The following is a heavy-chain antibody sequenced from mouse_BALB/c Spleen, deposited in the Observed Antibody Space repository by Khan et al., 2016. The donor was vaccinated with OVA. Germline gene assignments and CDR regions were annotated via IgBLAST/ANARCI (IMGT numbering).Heavy chain of an antibody. J-gene: IGHJ4*01. V-gene: IGHV5-6*01. CDR3: ARHWVGVMDY. Sequence: EVQLLETGGDLVKPGGSLKLSCAASGFTFSTYGMSWVRQTPDKRLEWVATISSGGTYTYYPDSVKGRFTISRDNAKNTLYLQMRSLRSEDTAMYYCARHWVGVMDYWGQGASVTVSS. CDR1: GFTFSTYG. D-gene: IGHD1-1*01. CDR2: ISSGGTYT.